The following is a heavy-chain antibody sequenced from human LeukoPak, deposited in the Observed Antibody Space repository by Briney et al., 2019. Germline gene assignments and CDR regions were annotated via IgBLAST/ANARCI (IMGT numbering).Heavy chain of an antibody. CDR2: ISSSSSYI. CDR1: GFTFSSYS. V-gene: IGHV3-21*04. CDR3: AKVLVGAKSPYAFDI. J-gene: IGHJ3*02. Sequence: PGGSLRLSCAASGFTFSSYSMNWVRQAPGKGLEWVSSISSSSSYIYYADSVKGRFTISRDNSKNTLYLQMNSLRAEDTAVYYCAKVLVGAKSPYAFDIWGQGTMVTVSS. D-gene: IGHD1-26*01.